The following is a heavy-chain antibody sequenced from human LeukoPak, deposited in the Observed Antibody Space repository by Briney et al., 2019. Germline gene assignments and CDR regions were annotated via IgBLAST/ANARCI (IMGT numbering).Heavy chain of an antibody. J-gene: IGHJ4*02. D-gene: IGHD3-22*01. CDR2: ISTSGST. CDR3: ARRLRDSSGYRRGYYFDY. CDR1: GGSISSYY. Sequence: SETLSLTCTVSGGSISSYYWSWIRQPAGKGLESIGHISTSGSTNYNPSLKSRVTMSVDTSKNQFSLKLSSVTAADTAVYYCARRLRDSSGYRRGYYFDYWGQGTLVTVSS. V-gene: IGHV4-4*07.